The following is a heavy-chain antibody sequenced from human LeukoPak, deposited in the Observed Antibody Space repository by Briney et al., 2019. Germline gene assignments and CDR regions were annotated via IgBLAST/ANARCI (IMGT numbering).Heavy chain of an antibody. CDR1: GVSMSSYY. J-gene: IGHJ6*02. D-gene: IGHD3-22*01. Sequence: SETLSLTCTASGVSMSSYYWSWIRQPPGKGLEWIGEINHSGSTNYNPSLKSRVTISVDTSKNQFSLKLSSVTAADTAVYYCARTRITMIVVDKSYYYYYYGMDVWGQGTTVTVSS. V-gene: IGHV4-34*01. CDR3: ARTRITMIVVDKSYYYYYYGMDV. CDR2: INHSGST.